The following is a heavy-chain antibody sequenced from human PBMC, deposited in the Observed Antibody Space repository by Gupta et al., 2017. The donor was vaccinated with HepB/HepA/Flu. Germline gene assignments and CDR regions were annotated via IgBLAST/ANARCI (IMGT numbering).Heavy chain of an antibody. V-gene: IGHV3-11*04. D-gene: IGHD6-13*01. CDR1: GFTFSDYY. CDR2: ITDSGSTI. CDR3: ARDTLGTAGTSIDY. J-gene: IGHJ4*02. Sequence: QVQLVASGGGLVKPGGSLRLSCAASGFTFSDYYMNWIRQAPGKGLEWVSKITDSGSTIYYRDSVKGRFTVSRDNAKNSLFLQMNSLRAEDTAIYYCARDTLGTAGTSIDYWGQGTLVTVSS.